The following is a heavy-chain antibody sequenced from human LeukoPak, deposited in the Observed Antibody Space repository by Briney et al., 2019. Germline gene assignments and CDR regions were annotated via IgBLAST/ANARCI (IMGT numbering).Heavy chain of an antibody. V-gene: IGHV3-21*01. Sequence: GGSLRLSCAASGFTLSSYSMNWVRQAPGKGLEWVSSISSNSDYIYYADSVKGRFTISRDNAKNSLYLQMNSLRAEDTAMYYCARGVDYWGQGTLVTVSS. CDR3: ARGVDY. CDR1: GFTLSSYS. CDR2: ISSNSDYI. J-gene: IGHJ4*02.